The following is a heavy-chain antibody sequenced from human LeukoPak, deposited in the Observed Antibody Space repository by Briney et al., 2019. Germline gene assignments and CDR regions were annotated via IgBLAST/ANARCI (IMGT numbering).Heavy chain of an antibody. CDR3: ARGGYSYGSYYYYMDV. CDR1: GGSISSHY. V-gene: IGHV4-59*11. D-gene: IGHD5-18*01. CDR2: IYYSGST. Sequence: SETLSLTCTVSGGSISSHYWSWIRQPPGKGLEWIGYIYYSGSTNYNPSLKSRVTISVDTSKNQFSLKLSSVTAADTAVYYCARGGYSYGSYYYYMDVWGKGTTVTVSS. J-gene: IGHJ6*03.